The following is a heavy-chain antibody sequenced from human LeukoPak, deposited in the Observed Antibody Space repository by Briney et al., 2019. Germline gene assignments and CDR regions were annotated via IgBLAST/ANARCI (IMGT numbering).Heavy chain of an antibody. Sequence: SETLSLTCTVSGYSITRAYNWGWVRQSPGKGLEWIASISHAGDTYYNPSFKTRVTISADTSKNHFSLSLRSVTAPDTAVYFCGRGKVGEFDHWGQGTLVTVSS. V-gene: IGHV4-38-2*02. J-gene: IGHJ4*02. CDR3: GRGKVGEFDH. D-gene: IGHD1-26*01. CDR2: ISHAGDT. CDR1: GYSITRAYN.